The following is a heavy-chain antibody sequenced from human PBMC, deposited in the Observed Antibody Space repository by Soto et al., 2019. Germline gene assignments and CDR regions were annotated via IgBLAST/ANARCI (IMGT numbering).Heavy chain of an antibody. V-gene: IGHV4-59*01. Sequence: SETLSLTCTVSGGSISSYYWSWIRQPPGKGLEWIGYIYYSGSTNYNPSLKSRVTISVDTPKNQFSLKLSSVTAADTAVYYCAREKGLADAFDIWGQGTMVTVSS. J-gene: IGHJ3*02. CDR1: GGSISSYY. CDR2: IYYSGST. CDR3: AREKGLADAFDI.